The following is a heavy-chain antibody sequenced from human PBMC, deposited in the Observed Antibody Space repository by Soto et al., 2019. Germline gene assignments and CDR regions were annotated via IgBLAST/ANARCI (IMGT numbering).Heavy chain of an antibody. J-gene: IGHJ6*02. D-gene: IGHD5-18*01. CDR2: IWYDGSNK. Sequence: PGGSLRLSCAASGLTFSSYGMHWVRQAPGKGLEWVAVIWYDGSNKYYADSVKGRFTISRDNSKNTLYLQMNSLRAEDTAVYYCARDLIQLWLSYYYYYGMDVWGQGTTVTVSS. CDR3: ARDLIQLWLSYYYYYGMDV. V-gene: IGHV3-33*01. CDR1: GLTFSSYG.